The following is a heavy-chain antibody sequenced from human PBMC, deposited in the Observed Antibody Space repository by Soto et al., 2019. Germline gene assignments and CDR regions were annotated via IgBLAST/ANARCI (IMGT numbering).Heavy chain of an antibody. CDR1: GGSISSSSYY. Sequence: PSETLSLTCTVSGGSISSSSYYWGWIRQPPGKGLEWIGSIYYSGSTYYNPSLKSRVTISADTSKNQFSLKLSSVTAADTAVYYCAREGPMVRGVIRNNYYMDVWGKGTTVTVSS. CDR3: AREGPMVRGVIRNNYYMDV. D-gene: IGHD3-10*01. CDR2: IYYSGST. V-gene: IGHV4-39*02. J-gene: IGHJ6*03.